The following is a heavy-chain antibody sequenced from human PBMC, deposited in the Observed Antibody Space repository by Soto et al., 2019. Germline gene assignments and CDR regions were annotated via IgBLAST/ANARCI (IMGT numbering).Heavy chain of an antibody. CDR2: INPNSGNI. V-gene: IGHV1-8*01. J-gene: IGHJ4*02. Sequence: GASLKVSCHASGDTFPTYDINWVRQATGHGLEWMGWINPNSGNIGYAQRFQGRVTMTRDTAIRTAYMEVSSLRSDDTAVYYCARGRASGSYYLLDYWGQGTLVTVSS. CDR1: GDTFPTYD. D-gene: IGHD3-10*01. CDR3: ARGRASGSYYLLDY.